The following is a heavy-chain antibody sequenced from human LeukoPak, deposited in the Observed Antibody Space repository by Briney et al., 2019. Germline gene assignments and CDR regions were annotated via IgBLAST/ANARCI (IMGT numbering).Heavy chain of an antibody. J-gene: IGHJ4*02. D-gene: IGHD3-16*01. V-gene: IGHV3-23*01. CDR1: GFTFSNYA. CDR2: IRGSGGST. CDR3: AKGTYESGGSPFDY. Sequence: GGSLRLSCAASGFTFSNYAMRWVRQAPGKGLEWVSAIRGSGGSTYYADSVKGRFTISRDNSKNTLYLQMNSLRAEDTAVYYCAKGTYESGGSPFDYWGQGTLVTVSS.